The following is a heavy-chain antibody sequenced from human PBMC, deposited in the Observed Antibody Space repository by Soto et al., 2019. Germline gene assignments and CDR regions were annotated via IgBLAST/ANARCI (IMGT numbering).Heavy chain of an antibody. CDR3: ARGGDVVVPAAMDLDI. Sequence: ASETLSLTCTVSGGSISSYYWSWIRQPPGKGLEWIGYIYYSGSTNYNPSLKSRVTISVDTSKNQFSLKLSSVTAADTAVYYCARGGDVVVPAAMDLDIWGQGTMVTVSS. CDR2: IYYSGST. J-gene: IGHJ3*02. CDR1: GGSISSYY. V-gene: IGHV4-59*01. D-gene: IGHD2-2*01.